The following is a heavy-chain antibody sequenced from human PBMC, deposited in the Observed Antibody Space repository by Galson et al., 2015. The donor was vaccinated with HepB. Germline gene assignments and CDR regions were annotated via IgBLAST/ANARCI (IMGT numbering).Heavy chain of an antibody. CDR2: IYTSGST. CDR1: GGSISSGSYY. V-gene: IGHV4-61*02. J-gene: IGHJ3*02. Sequence: QVQLQESGPGLVKPSQTLSLTCSVSGGSISSGSYYWSWIRQPAGKGLEWIGRIYTSGSTNYNPSLKSRVTMSVDTSKNQFSLKLSSVTAADTAVYYCARDRPTRGFTGNAFDIWGQGTMVTVSS. D-gene: IGHD7-27*01. CDR3: ARDRPTRGFTGNAFDI.